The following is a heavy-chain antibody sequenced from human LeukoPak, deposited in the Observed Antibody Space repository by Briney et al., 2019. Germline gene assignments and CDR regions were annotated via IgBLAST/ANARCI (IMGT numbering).Heavy chain of an antibody. CDR2: INHSGST. D-gene: IGHD2-2*02. J-gene: IGHJ6*03. Sequence: SETLSLTCAVYGGSFSGYYWSWIRQPPGKGLEWIGEINHSGSTNYNPSLKSRVTMSVDTSKNQFSLKLSSVTAADTAVYFCARGGSHIVVVPAPIVTTYYYYYMDVWGKGTTVTVSS. CDR1: GGSFSGYY. CDR3: ARGGSHIVVVPAPIVTTYYYYYMDV. V-gene: IGHV4-34*01.